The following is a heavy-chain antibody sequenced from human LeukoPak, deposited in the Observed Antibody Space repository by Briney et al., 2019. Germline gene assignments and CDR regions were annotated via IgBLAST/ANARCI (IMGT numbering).Heavy chain of an antibody. Sequence: SETLSLTCTVSGGSISSSSYYWSWIRQPPGKGLEWIGSIYHSGSTYYNPSLKSRVTISVDTSKNQFSLKLSSVTAADTAVYYCARVESDFWSGPTYFDYWGQGTLVTVSS. CDR3: ARVESDFWSGPTYFDY. CDR1: GGSISSSSYY. J-gene: IGHJ4*02. D-gene: IGHD3-3*01. V-gene: IGHV4-39*07. CDR2: IYHSGST.